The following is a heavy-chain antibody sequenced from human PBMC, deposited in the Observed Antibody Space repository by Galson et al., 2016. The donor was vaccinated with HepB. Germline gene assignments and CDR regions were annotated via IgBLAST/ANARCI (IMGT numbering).Heavy chain of an antibody. CDR1: GFTFSSYS. CDR2: IRGSSSTI. Sequence: SLRLSCAASGFTFSSYSMNWVRQAPGKGLQWVSYIRGSSSTIYYADSVKGRFTISRDNAKNSLYLQMNSLRADDTTVYYCARASVAGTWWFDSWGQGTLVTVSS. V-gene: IGHV3-48*01. D-gene: IGHD6-19*01. CDR3: ARASVAGTWWFDS. J-gene: IGHJ5*01.